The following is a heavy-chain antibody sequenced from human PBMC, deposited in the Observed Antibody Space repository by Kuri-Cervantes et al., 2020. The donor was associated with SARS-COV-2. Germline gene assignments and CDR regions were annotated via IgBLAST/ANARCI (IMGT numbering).Heavy chain of an antibody. D-gene: IGHD3-22*01. CDR2: IYSGGST. J-gene: IGHJ4*02. CDR1: GGSISSSSYY. CDR3: ARVRRNYYDSSGFPDDY. Sequence: GGSLRLSCTVSGGSISSSSYYWGWIRQPPGKGLEWVSVIYSGGSTYYADSVKGRFTISRDNSKNTLYLQMNSLRAEDTAVYYCARVRRNYYDSSGFPDDYWGQGTLVTVSS. V-gene: IGHV3-53*01.